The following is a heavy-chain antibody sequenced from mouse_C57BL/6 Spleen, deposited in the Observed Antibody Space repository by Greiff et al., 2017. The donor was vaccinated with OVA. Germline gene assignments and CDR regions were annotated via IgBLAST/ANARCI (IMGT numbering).Heavy chain of an antibody. J-gene: IGHJ3*01. CDR2: IYPNNGGN. D-gene: IGHD2-10*02. V-gene: IGHV1-34*01. CDR3: ARSPYGNYGAWFAD. CDR1: GYTFTDYY. Sequence: EVQLQQSGPELVKPGASVKMSCKASGYTFTDYYMHWVKQSHRKSLEWIGYIYPNNGGNGYNQKFKGKATLTVETSSSTAYRELRSRTAEDSAVYYCARSPYGNYGAWFADWGQGTLGTVSA.